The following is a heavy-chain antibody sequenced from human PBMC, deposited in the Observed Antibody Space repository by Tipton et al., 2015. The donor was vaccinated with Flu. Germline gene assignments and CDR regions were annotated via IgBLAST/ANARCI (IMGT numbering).Heavy chain of an antibody. CDR1: GDSISSDYH. CDR3: ARRDYSNYVSDPKSWFDP. Sequence: LRLSCAVSGDSISSDYHWGWIRQFPGKGLEWIGTVSRSGSTVYNPSLTSRVTISIDWSKNQFSLNLKSVTAADMAVYYCARRDYSNYVSDPKSWFDPWGQGTLVAVSS. CDR2: VSRSGST. J-gene: IGHJ5*02. V-gene: IGHV4-38-2*01. D-gene: IGHD4-11*01.